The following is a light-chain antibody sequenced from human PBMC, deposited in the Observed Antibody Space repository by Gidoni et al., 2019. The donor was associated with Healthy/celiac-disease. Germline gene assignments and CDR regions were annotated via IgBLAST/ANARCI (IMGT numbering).Light chain of an antibody. CDR3: QQYDNLPLT. CDR1: QDISNY. V-gene: IGKV1-33*01. J-gene: IGKJ4*01. Sequence: DIQMTQSPSSLSASVGDRVTITCQASQDISNYLNWYQQKPGKAPKLLIYDASNLETGVPSRFSGSGSGTDFTFTISSLQAEDMATYYCQQYDNLPLTFGGXTKVEIK. CDR2: DAS.